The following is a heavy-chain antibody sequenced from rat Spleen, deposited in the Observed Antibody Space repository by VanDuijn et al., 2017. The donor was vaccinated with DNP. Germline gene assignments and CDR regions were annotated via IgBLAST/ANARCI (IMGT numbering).Heavy chain of an antibody. Sequence: EVRLQESGPGLVQPSQSLSLTCSVTGYSITSNYWAWIRKFPGNKMEWIGYINYSGSTGNNPSLKSRISITRDTSKNHFLLHLNSVTTGETATYYWGKWTRYFDYWGQGVMVTVSS. J-gene: IGHJ2*01. CDR1: GYSITSNY. CDR3: GKWTRYFDY. D-gene: IGHD1-7*01. CDR2: INYSGST. V-gene: IGHV3-1*01.